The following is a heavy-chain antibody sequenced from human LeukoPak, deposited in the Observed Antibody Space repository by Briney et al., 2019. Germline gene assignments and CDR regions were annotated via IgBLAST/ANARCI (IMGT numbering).Heavy chain of an antibody. CDR3: ARGGITGTTSGLFDY. CDR1: GFTFSSYS. D-gene: IGHD1-7*01. V-gene: IGHV3-21*01. CDR2: ISSSSSYI. Sequence: TGGSLRLSCAASGFTFSSYSMNWVRQAPGKGLEWVSSISSSSSYIYYADSVKGRFTISRDNAKNSLYLQMNSLRAEDTAVYYCARGGITGTTSGLFDYWGQGTLVTVSS. J-gene: IGHJ4*02.